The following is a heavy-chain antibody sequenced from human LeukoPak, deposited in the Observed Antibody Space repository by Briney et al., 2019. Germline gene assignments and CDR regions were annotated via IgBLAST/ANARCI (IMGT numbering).Heavy chain of an antibody. CDR1: GFTFSSYA. CDR2: ISGSGGST. CDR3: AKEAMIVVVITLDAFDI. D-gene: IGHD3-22*01. J-gene: IGHJ3*02. Sequence: PGGSLRLSCAASGFTFSSYAMSWVRQAPGKGLEWVSAISGSGGSTYYADSVKGRFTISRDSSKNTLYLQMNSLRAEDTAVYYCAKEAMIVVVITLDAFDIWGQGTMVTVSS. V-gene: IGHV3-23*01.